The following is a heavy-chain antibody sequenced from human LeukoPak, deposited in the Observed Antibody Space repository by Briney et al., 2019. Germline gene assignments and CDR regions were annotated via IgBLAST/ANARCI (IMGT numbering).Heavy chain of an antibody. J-gene: IGHJ6*02. Sequence: GTSLRLSCAASGFTFTSYGMHWVRQSPGKGLEWVALITYDGYYKYYSDSVKGRFTISSDTSKNTLYLQMNSLRAEDTAVYYCASEAVQHYYYYYGMDVWGQGTTVTVSS. CDR2: ITYDGYYK. CDR1: GFTFTSYG. D-gene: IGHD1-1*01. V-gene: IGHV3-30*03. CDR3: ASEAVQHYYYYYGMDV.